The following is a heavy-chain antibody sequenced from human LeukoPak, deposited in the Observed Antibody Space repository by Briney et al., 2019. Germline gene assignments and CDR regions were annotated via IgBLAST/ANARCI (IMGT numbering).Heavy chain of an antibody. CDR2: IKSKSDGGTA. J-gene: IGHJ4*02. D-gene: IGHD2-2*01. V-gene: IGHV3-15*01. CDR1: GFIFKNSW. CDR3: ITEVLRKANVTSGY. Sequence: GGSLRLSCAASGFIFKNSWMSWVRQAPGKGLEWVGRIKSKSDGGTAHYAAPVKGRFTVSTDDSTNTLYLQMNSLRTEDTAVYYCITEVLRKANVTSGYWGQGTLVTVCS.